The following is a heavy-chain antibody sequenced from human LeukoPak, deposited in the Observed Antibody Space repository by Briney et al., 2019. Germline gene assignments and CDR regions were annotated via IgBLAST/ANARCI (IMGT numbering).Heavy chain of an antibody. CDR2: IRRSGSII. V-gene: IGHV3-48*03. D-gene: IGHD3-16*01. Sequence: PGGSLRLSCAASGFTISNYEMNWVRQAPGKGLEWVSHIRRSGSIIYYADSVKGRFTISRDNAKNSLYLQMNSLRAEDTAVYYCAKDMGEWSVTDAFHIWGQGSRVNVSS. CDR1: GFTISNYE. CDR3: AKDMGEWSVTDAFHI. J-gene: IGHJ3*02.